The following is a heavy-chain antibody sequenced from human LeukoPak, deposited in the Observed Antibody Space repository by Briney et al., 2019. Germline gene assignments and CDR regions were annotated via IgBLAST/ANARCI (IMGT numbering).Heavy chain of an antibody. CDR1: GGTFSSYA. CDR2: IIPILGIA. J-gene: IGHJ4*02. V-gene: IGHV1-69*04. Sequence: ASVKVSCKASGGTFSSYAISWVRQAPGQGLEWMGRIIPILGIANYAQKFQGRVTITADKSTSTAYMELRSLRSDDTAVYYCARAVAGTGPFDYWGQGTLVTVSS. CDR3: ARAVAGTGPFDY. D-gene: IGHD6-19*01.